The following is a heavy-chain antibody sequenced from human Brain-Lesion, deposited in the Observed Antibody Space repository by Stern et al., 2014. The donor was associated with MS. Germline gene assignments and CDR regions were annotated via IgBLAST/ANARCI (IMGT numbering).Heavy chain of an antibody. CDR2: INPNSGGT. Sequence: VQLEESGAEVKKPGASVKVSCKASGYTFTGYYMYWVRQAPGQGLEWRGGINPNSGGTHYAQKFQGRVTMTRDTSITTAYMELSRLRSDDTAVYYCARGYYGSGRPQKGMDVWGQGTTVTVSS. D-gene: IGHD3-10*01. CDR1: GYTFTGYY. V-gene: IGHV1-2*02. CDR3: ARGYYGSGRPQKGMDV. J-gene: IGHJ6*02.